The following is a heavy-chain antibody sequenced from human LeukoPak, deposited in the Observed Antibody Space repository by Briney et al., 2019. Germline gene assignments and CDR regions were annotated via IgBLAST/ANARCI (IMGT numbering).Heavy chain of an antibody. CDR2: ISSSGSTI. V-gene: IGHV3-48*03. CDR1: GFTFSSYE. Sequence: GGSLRLSCAASGFTFSSYEMNWVRQAPGKGLEWVSYISSSGSTIYYADSMKGRFTISRDNAKNSLYLQMNSLRAEDTAVYYCARGRSWSYFDYWGQGTLVTVSS. D-gene: IGHD6-13*01. J-gene: IGHJ4*02. CDR3: ARGRSWSYFDY.